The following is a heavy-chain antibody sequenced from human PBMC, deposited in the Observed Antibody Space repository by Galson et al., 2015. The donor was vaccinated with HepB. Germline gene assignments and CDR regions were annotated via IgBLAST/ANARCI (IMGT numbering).Heavy chain of an antibody. CDR2: IRSKAYGGTT. Sequence: SLRLSCAASGFTFGDYAMSWVRQAPGKGLEWVGFIRSKAYGGTTEYAASVKGRFTISRDDSKSIAYLQMNSLKTEDTAVYYCTRDGAGWELVYYYYGMDVWGQGTTVTVSS. D-gene: IGHD1-26*01. V-gene: IGHV3-49*04. J-gene: IGHJ6*02. CDR3: TRDGAGWELVYYYYGMDV. CDR1: GFTFGDYA.